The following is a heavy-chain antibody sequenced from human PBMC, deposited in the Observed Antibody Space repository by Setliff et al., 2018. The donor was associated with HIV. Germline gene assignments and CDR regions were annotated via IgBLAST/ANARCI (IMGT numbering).Heavy chain of an antibody. Sequence: SETLSLTCAVSGYAISCGYYWGWIRRPPGKGLEWIGSIYNRGSTYYNPSLKSRVTISVDTSKNQFSLKLSSVTAADTAVYYCARELLRSWDGSENSYKPYYFDYWGQGTLVTVSS. CDR3: ARELLRSWDGSENSYKPYYFDY. D-gene: IGHD3-10*01. J-gene: IGHJ4*02. CDR2: IYNRGST. CDR1: GYAISCGYY. V-gene: IGHV4-38-2*02.